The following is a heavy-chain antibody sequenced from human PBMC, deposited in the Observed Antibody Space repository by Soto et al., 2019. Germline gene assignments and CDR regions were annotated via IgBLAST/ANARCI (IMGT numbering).Heavy chain of an antibody. CDR1: GGTFRSYA. D-gene: IGHD4-17*01. V-gene: IGHV1-69*06. CDR2: IIPIFGTA. Sequence: AVKVSCKGSGGTFRSYAISWVRQARGQGLEWMGGIIPIFGTANYAQKFQGRVTITADKSTSTAYMELSSLRSEDTAVYYCARNGMTTDYYYYGMDVWGQGTTVTVSS. CDR3: ARNGMTTDYYYYGMDV. J-gene: IGHJ6*02.